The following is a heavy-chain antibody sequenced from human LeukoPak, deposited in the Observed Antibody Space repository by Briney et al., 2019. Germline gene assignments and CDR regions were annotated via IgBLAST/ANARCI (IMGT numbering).Heavy chain of an antibody. J-gene: IGHJ5*02. D-gene: IGHD3-10*01. CDR1: GFPVSSDY. CDR2: IYSGGST. CDR3: ATGDPGFA. V-gene: IGHV3-66*01. Sequence: SGGSLRLSCAASGFPVSSDYMRWVRQAPGKGLEWVSIIYSGGSTYYADSVKGRFTISRDNYKNTVYLQMKSLRAEDTVVYYCATGDPGFAWGQGTLVTVSS.